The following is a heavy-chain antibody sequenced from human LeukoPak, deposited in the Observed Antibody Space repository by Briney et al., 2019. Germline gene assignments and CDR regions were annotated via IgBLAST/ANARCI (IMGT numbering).Heavy chain of an antibody. V-gene: IGHV4-59*08. D-gene: IGHD6-13*01. CDR1: GASISALS. J-gene: IGHJ4*02. CDR3: AGHHGHQFSDSWYLRGSFDY. CDR2: TYYSGRP. Sequence: SETLSLTCAVYGASISALSCGWIRQSPGKGLEWIGYTYYSGRPTYNPSLKSRVTISLDTSKNQFSLRVNSVTAADTAIYYCAGHHGHQFSDSWYLRGSFDYWGRGILVAVPS.